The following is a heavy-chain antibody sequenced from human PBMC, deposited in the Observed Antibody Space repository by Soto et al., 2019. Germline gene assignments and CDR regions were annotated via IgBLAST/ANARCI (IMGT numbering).Heavy chain of an antibody. J-gene: IGHJ4*02. V-gene: IGHV3-30-3*01. D-gene: IGHD5-18*01. CDR3: ARLQGYSYGSGTVQDY. CDR2: ILYDGSKK. CDR1: GLIFGNYA. Sequence: GGSLRLSCAASGLIFGNYAMHWVRQAPGKGLEWVAVILYDGSKKYYADSVRGRFTISRDNSNNTLFLEMSSLRLEDTALYYCARLQGYSYGSGTVQDYWGQGTPVTVSS.